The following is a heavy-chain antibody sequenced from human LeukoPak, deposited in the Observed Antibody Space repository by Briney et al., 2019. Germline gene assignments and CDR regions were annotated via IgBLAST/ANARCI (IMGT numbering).Heavy chain of an antibody. J-gene: IGHJ4*02. Sequence: GGSLRLSCAASGFAFSTYAMSWVRQAPGKGLEWVSGISGSGGSTFYADSVKGRFTISRDNSKNTLYVQMKSLRAEDTAVYYCAKPSVDTSMVDSHFDSWGQGTLVTVSS. CDR3: AKPSVDTSMVDSHFDS. D-gene: IGHD5-18*01. V-gene: IGHV3-23*01. CDR2: ISGSGGST. CDR1: GFAFSTYA.